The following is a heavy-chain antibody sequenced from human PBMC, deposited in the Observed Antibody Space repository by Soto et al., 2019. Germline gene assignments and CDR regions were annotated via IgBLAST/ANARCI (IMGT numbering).Heavy chain of an antibody. CDR2: IYYSGST. D-gene: IGHD1-7*01. CDR3: ARVQNIKLELREDMRFDP. CDR1: GGSISSYY. Sequence: SETLSLTCTVSGGSISSYYWSWIRQPPGKGLERIGYIYYSGSTNYNPSLKSRVTISVDTSKSQFSLKLSSVTAADTAVYYCARVQNIKLELREDMRFDPWGQGTLVTSPQ. V-gene: IGHV4-59*01. J-gene: IGHJ5*02.